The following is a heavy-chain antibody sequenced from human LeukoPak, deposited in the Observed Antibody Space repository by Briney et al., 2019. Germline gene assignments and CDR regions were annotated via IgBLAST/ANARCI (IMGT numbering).Heavy chain of an antibody. Sequence: SETLSLTCAVYGGSFSGYYWSWIRQPPGKGLEWIGEINHSGSTNYNPSLRSRVTISVGTSKNQFSLKLSSVTAADTAVYYCARGKSVVARGWFDPWGQGTLVTVSS. D-gene: IGHD2-15*01. V-gene: IGHV4-34*01. CDR2: INHSGST. J-gene: IGHJ5*02. CDR1: GGSFSGYY. CDR3: ARGKSVVARGWFDP.